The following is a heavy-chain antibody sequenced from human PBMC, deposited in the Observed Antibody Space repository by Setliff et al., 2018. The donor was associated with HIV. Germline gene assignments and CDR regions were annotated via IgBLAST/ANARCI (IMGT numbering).Heavy chain of an antibody. CDR1: GGSINSGEYY. CDR2: IYNTGDA. Sequence: SETLFLTCTVSGGSINSGEYYWSWSRQRPGKGLEWIGYIYNTGDAYYNPPLKGRVTRSIDTSKNQFSLRLTSVTAADTAVYYCARWYTTGRGWFDPWGQGTLVTVSS. J-gene: IGHJ5*02. D-gene: IGHD6-25*01. CDR3: ARWYTTGRGWFDP. V-gene: IGHV4-31*03.